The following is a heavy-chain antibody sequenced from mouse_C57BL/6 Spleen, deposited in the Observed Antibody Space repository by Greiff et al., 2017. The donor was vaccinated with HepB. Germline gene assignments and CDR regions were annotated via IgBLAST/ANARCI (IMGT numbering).Heavy chain of an antibody. V-gene: IGHV1-9*01. CDR3: ARIYDGYSCAY. Sequence: VQLQQSGAELMKPGASVKLSCKATGYTFTGYWIEWVKQRPGHGLEWIGEILPGRGSTHYNEKFKGKATFTADTSSNTAYMQLSSLTTEDSAIYYCARIYDGYSCAYWGQGTLVTVSA. CDR2: ILPGRGST. J-gene: IGHJ3*01. D-gene: IGHD2-3*01. CDR1: GYTFTGYW.